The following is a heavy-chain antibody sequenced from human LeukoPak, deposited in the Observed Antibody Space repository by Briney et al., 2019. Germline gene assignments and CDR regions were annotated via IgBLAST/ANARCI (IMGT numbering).Heavy chain of an antibody. J-gene: IGHJ2*01. Sequence: PSETLSLTCAVSGGSISSGGYSWSWIRQPPGKGLEWIGYIYHSGSTYYNPSLKSRVTISVDRSKNQFSLKLSSVTAADTAVYYGPRVLDSGGTPFGYFDLGGRATWVTVS. D-gene: IGHD4/OR15-4a*01. CDR1: GGSISSGGYS. CDR2: IYHSGST. V-gene: IGHV4-30-2*01. CDR3: PRVLDSGGTPFGYFDL.